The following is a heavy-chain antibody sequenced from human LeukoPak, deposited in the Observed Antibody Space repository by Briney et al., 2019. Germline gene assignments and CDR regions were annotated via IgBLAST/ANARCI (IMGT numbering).Heavy chain of an antibody. D-gene: IGHD6-13*01. J-gene: IGHJ4*02. Sequence: PGGSLRLSCAASGFTFSTYSMDWVRQAPGQGLEWVASISSGSSYIYYADSVKGRFTISRDNAKNSLYLQMNSLRAEDTAVYYCARGYRVAAAGYLDYWGQGTLVTVSS. CDR1: GFTFSTYS. V-gene: IGHV3-21*01. CDR3: ARGYRVAAAGYLDY. CDR2: ISSGSSYI.